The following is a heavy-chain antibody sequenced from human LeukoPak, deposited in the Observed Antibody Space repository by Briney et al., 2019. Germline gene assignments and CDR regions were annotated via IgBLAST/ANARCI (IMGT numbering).Heavy chain of an antibody. Sequence: PGGSLRLSCAASGFTFSDYYMTWLRQAPGKALEWVAYIDVRGDTILYADSVKGRFTSSRDIAKNSLYLQMNSLRAEDTAVYYCAREDNVWNLLYNYYMDVWGKGTTVTVSS. CDR1: GFTFSDYY. J-gene: IGHJ6*03. D-gene: IGHD1-1*01. V-gene: IGHV3-11*01. CDR2: IDVRGDTI. CDR3: AREDNVWNLLYNYYMDV.